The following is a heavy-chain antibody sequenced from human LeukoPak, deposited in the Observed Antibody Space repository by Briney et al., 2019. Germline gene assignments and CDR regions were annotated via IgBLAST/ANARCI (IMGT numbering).Heavy chain of an antibody. CDR2: INPNSGGT. J-gene: IGHJ6*03. D-gene: IGHD2-2*01. CDR1: GYTFTGYY. Sequence: ASVKVSCKASGYTFTGYYMHCVRQAPGQGLEWMGWINPNSGGTNYAQKFQGRVTMTRDTSISTAYMELSRLRSDDTAVYYCATLGYCSSTSCPAHYYYMDVWGKGTTVTVSS. CDR3: ATLGYCSSTSCPAHYYYMDV. V-gene: IGHV1-2*02.